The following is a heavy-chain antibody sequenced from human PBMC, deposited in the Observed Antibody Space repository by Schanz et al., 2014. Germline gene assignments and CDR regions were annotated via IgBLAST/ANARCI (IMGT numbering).Heavy chain of an antibody. D-gene: IGHD3-10*01. J-gene: IGHJ5*02. CDR3: ARLMVPGWFDP. Sequence: QLQLQESGPGLVIPSETLSLTCTVSGGSISSSTYYWGWIRQPPGKGPEWIGTIDDTGSTYYTPSRGGRPPLPVAPPKSKPPGQRPSWPAADTAVYYCARLMVPGWFDPWGQGQLVTVSS. CDR2: IDDTGST. CDR1: GGSISSSTYY. V-gene: IGHV4-39*01.